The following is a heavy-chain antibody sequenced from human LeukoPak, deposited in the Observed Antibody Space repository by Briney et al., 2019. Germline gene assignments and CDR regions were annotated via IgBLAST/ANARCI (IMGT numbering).Heavy chain of an antibody. CDR2: ISYDGSNK. CDR3: AKGAGSGTCYNNYFDY. V-gene: IGHV3-30*18. CDR1: GFTFSSYG. Sequence: GSLRLSCAASGFTFSSYGMHWVRQAPGKGLEWVSVISYDGSNKYYADSVKGRFTISRDNSKNTLFLQMNSLRAEDTAVYYCAKGAGSGTCYNNYFDYWGQGTLVTVSS. J-gene: IGHJ4*02. D-gene: IGHD3-10*01.